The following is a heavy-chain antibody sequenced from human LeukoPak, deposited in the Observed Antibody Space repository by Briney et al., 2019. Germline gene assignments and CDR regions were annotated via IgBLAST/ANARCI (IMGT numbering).Heavy chain of an antibody. J-gene: IGHJ4*02. CDR2: ISSSSTYI. CDR3: ARVLRGYSYGPDY. CDR1: GISLSSYT. D-gene: IGHD5-18*01. Sequence: GGSLRLSCAASGISLSSYTMNWVRQAPGKGLEWVSSISSSSTYIYYADSVKGRFTMSRDNAKNSLYLQINSLRAEDTAVYYCARVLRGYSYGPDYWGQGTLVTVSS. V-gene: IGHV3-21*01.